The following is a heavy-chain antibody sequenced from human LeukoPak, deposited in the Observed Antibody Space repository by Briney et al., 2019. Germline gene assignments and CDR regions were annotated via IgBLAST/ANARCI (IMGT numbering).Heavy chain of an antibody. J-gene: IGHJ1*01. CDR3: ASRSPAESFQH. CDR1: GGSISSSSYN. V-gene: IGHV4-39*01. CDR2: IHHGGST. Sequence: SETLSLTCTVSGGSISSSSYNWAWIRQPPGKGLEWIGAIHHGGSTYYNPSLKSRVTISVDTSKNQFSLKLSSVTAADTAVYYCASRSPAESFQHWGQGTLVTVSS.